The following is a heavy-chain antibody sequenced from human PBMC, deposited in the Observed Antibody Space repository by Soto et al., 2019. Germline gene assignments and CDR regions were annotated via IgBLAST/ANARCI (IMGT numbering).Heavy chain of an antibody. V-gene: IGHV3-53*04. Sequence: EVRLVESGGGLVQPGGSLRLSCAASGFIVSSNYMTWVRQAPGKGLEWVSLLYSGGATHYAAFVKGRFTISSHSSQNTLFLQMNSLRTEDTATYYCLRGRYGSQIHWGQGTKVTVSS. J-gene: IGHJ4*02. CDR3: LRGRYGSQIH. D-gene: IGHD3-10*01. CDR2: LYSGGAT. CDR1: GFIVSSNY.